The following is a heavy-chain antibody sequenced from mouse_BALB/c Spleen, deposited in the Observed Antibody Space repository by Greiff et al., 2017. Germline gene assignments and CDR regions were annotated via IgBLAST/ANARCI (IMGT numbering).Heavy chain of an antibody. CDR2: ISSGGSYT. CDR3: ARDYGSSVGFAY. D-gene: IGHD1-1*01. V-gene: IGHV5-9-4*01. Sequence: EVMLVESGGGLVKPGGSLKLSCAASGFTFSSYAMSWVRQSPEKRLEWVAEISSGGSYTYYPDTVTGRFTISRDNAKNTLYLEMSSLRSEDTAMYYCARDYGSSVGFAYWGQGTLVTVSA. J-gene: IGHJ3*01. CDR1: GFTFSSYA.